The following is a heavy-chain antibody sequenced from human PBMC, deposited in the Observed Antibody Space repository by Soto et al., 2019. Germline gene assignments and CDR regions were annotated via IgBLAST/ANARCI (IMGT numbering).Heavy chain of an antibody. CDR3: ARGMTPPGAPAWYYFDS. D-gene: IGHD2-8*02. CDR2: FSLSGTT. Sequence: QVQLQESGPGLMKPSETLSLTCTVSGASITSSSYWSWIRPPAGQGLEWIGRFSLSGTTNYNPSRRSRVTLSADVSKNQFSLRLTSVTAADTALYYCARGMTPPGAPAWYYFDSWGHGTLVTVSS. CDR1: GASITSSSY. J-gene: IGHJ4*01. V-gene: IGHV4-4*07.